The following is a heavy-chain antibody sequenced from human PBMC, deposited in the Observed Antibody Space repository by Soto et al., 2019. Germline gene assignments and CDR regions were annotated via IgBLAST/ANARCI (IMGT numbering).Heavy chain of an antibody. V-gene: IGHV4-34*01. D-gene: IGHD3-9*01. CDR1: GGSFSGYY. J-gene: IGHJ4*02. CDR2: INHSGST. CDR3: ARLPTLRYFDWLLGPRVDY. Sequence: SETLSLTCAVYGGSFSGYYWSWVRQPPGKGLEWIGEINHSGSTNYNPSLKSRVTISVDTSKNQFSLKLSSVTAADTAVYYCARLPTLRYFDWLLGPRVDYWGQGTLVTVSS.